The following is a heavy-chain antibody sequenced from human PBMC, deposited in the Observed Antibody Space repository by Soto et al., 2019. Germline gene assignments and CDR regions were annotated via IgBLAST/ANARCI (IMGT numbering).Heavy chain of an antibody. CDR1: GDSLVIPHW. Sequence: QVQLQESGPGLVKPSGTLSLICSVSGDSLVIPHWWSWIRQSPGKGLEWIGEIYHTGATNYSPSLDGRVTISLDKSKNQFSLLLKALTAADTAIYSCARAQGNSGWSGLFDFWGQGTLVSVSS. D-gene: IGHD6-19*01. J-gene: IGHJ4*02. CDR2: IYHTGAT. CDR3: ARAQGNSGWSGLFDF. V-gene: IGHV4-4*02.